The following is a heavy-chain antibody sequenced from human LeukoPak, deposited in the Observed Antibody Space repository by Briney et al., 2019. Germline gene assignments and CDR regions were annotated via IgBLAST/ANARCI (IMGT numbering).Heavy chain of an antibody. D-gene: IGHD1-26*01. Sequence: PGGSLRLSCTASGFTFKSYWMHWVRQAPGKGLVWVSRINSDGSTTSYADSVKGRFTISRDNAKNTLYLQMNSLRAEDTAVYYCARVQGGSYLLDYWGQGTLVTVSS. CDR3: ARVQGGSYLLDY. CDR1: GFTFKSYW. J-gene: IGHJ4*02. V-gene: IGHV3-74*01. CDR2: INSDGSTT.